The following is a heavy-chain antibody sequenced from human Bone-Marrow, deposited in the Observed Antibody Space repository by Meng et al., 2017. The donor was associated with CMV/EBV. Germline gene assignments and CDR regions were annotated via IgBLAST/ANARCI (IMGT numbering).Heavy chain of an antibody. CDR1: GYTFTSYD. CDR3: ARATAIPPVDY. CDR2: MNPNSGNT. V-gene: IGHV1-8*01. J-gene: IGHJ4*01. Sequence: ATAKVSCYASGYTFTSYDINWERQATGQGLEWMGWMNPNSGNTGYAQKFQGRVTMTTDTSTSTAYMELRSLRSDDTAVYYSARATAIPPVDYWAHGTLVTFSS. D-gene: IGHD2-2*02.